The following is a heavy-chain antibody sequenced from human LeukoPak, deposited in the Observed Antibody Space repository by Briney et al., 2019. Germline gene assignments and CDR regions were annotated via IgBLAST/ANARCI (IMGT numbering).Heavy chain of an antibody. V-gene: IGHV3-30*02. CDR3: AKDAYADYDLRY. Sequence: GGSLRLSCAASGFTFSTYAMHWVRQAPGKGLEWVALIRDDGTNKYYADSVKGRFTISGDISKNTLYPQLNSLRAEDTAAYYCAKDAYADYDLRYWGQGTLVTVSS. J-gene: IGHJ4*02. CDR1: GFTFSTYA. D-gene: IGHD4-17*01. CDR2: IRDDGTNK.